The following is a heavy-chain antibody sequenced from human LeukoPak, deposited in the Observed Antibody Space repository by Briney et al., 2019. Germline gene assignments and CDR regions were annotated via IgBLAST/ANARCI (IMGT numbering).Heavy chain of an antibody. V-gene: IGHV4-61*02. D-gene: IGHD3-3*01. Sequence: SQTLSLTCTVSGGPISSGSYYWSWIRQPAGKGLEWIGRIYTSGSSNYNPSLKSRVTISVDTSKTQFSLKLSSVTAADTAVYYCARDYDFWSGYTLTTSFDPWGQGTLVTVSS. CDR3: ARDYDFWSGYTLTTSFDP. CDR1: GGPISSGSYY. J-gene: IGHJ5*02. CDR2: IYTSGSS.